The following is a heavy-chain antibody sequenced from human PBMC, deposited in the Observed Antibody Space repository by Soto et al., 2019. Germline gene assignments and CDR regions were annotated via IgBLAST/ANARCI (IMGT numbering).Heavy chain of an antibody. V-gene: IGHV4-39*01. D-gene: IGHD6-25*01. CDR3: ARHEAGWYFDS. CDR2: IYYSGST. J-gene: IGHJ4*02. CDR1: RGSSSSGTKY. Sequence: TVSLTCTVSRGSSSSGTKYWAWIRQPPGKGLEWIANIYYSGSTFYNPSLKSRVTISLDTSKNQFSLKLRSVTAADTAVYYCARHEAGWYFDSWGQGTLATVSS.